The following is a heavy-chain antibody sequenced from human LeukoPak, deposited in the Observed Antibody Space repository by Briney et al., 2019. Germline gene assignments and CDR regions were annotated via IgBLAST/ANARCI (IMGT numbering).Heavy chain of an antibody. CDR2: ISGSGGST. CDR3: AKVSIAAAAYFDY. D-gene: IGHD6-13*01. V-gene: IGHV3-23*01. J-gene: IGHJ4*02. CDR1: GFTFSSYA. Sequence: GGTLRLSCAASGFTFSSYAMSWVRQAPGKGLDGVSAISGSGGSTYYADSVKGRFTISRDNSKNTLYLQMNSLRAEDTAVYYCAKVSIAAAAYFDYWGQGTLVTVSS.